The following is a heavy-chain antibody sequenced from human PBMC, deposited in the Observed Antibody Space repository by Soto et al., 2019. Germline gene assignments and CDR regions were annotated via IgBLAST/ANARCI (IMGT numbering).Heavy chain of an antibody. V-gene: IGHV4-59*01. CDR2: IYYSGST. Sequence: PSETLSLTCTVSGGSISSYYWSWIRQPPGKGLEWIGYIYYSGSTNYNPSLKSRVTISVDTSKNQFSLKLSSVTAADTAVYYCARAMTKPEYYYDSSGSLFDYWGQGTLVTVSS. CDR1: GGSISSYY. D-gene: IGHD3-22*01. CDR3: ARAMTKPEYYYDSSGSLFDY. J-gene: IGHJ4*02.